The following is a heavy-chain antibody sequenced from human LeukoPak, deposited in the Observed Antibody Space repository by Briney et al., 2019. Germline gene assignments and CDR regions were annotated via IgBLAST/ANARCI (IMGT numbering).Heavy chain of an antibody. Sequence: PSQTLSLTCTVSGGSISSGSYYWSWIRQPAGKGLEWIGRIYTSGSTNYNPSLKSRVTMSVDTSKNQFSLKLSSVTAADTAVYYCARDRWTGDGFDPWGQGTLVTVSS. D-gene: IGHD2-15*01. J-gene: IGHJ5*02. V-gene: IGHV4-61*02. CDR1: GGSISSGSYY. CDR2: IYTSGST. CDR3: ARDRWTGDGFDP.